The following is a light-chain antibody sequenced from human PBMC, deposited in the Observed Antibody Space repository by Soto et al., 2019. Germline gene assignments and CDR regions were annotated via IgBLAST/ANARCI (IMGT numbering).Light chain of an antibody. J-gene: IGLJ2*01. V-gene: IGLV6-57*03. Sequence: NFMLTQPHSVSESPGKTVSISCKRISGNIASNYVQWYQQLPGSAPTTMIYEDKHRPSGVPDRFSGSIDRSSNSASLTISGLKTEYEADDYCQSYDTSDRVVFGGGTKLTVL. CDR2: EDK. CDR1: SGNIASNY. CDR3: QSYDTSDRVV.